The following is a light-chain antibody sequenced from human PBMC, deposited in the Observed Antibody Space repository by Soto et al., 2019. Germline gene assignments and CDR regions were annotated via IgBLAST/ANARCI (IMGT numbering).Light chain of an antibody. J-gene: IGKJ4*01. CDR3: LQYNRYPLS. CDR1: QPMNRW. Sequence: DIPMTQSPSTLSASVGDRDTLTCRASQPMNRWLAWNQQRPGKAPKLLIHKASTFEGGVPSRFRVRASWTEFTVTINSLQPGGFATYYCLQYNRYPLSVGGGTKVHLK. V-gene: IGKV1-5*03. CDR2: KAS.